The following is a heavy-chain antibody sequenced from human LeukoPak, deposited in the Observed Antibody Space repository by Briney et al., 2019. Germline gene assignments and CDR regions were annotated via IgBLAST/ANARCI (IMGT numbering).Heavy chain of an antibody. CDR2: INPSGGST. CDR1: GYTFTSYH. CDR3: ARELSPSGNYDC. J-gene: IGHJ4*02. V-gene: IGHV1-46*01. D-gene: IGHD1-26*01. Sequence: ASLKVSCKASGYTFTSYHMHWVRQAPGQGVEWMGIINPSGGSTSYAQKFQGRVTVTRDTSTSTVYMELSSLRSEDTAVYYCARELSPSGNYDCWGQGTLVTVSS.